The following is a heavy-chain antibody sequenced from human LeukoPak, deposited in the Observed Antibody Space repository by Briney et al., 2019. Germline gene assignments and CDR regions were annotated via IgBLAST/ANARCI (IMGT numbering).Heavy chain of an antibody. CDR3: ATESYGGA. D-gene: IGHD1-26*01. V-gene: IGHV3-53*01. CDR1: DFTVSSNS. J-gene: IGHJ4*02. CDR2: TYSSGST. Sequence: QPGGPLRLSCAASDFTVSSNSMSWVRQAPGKGLEWVSVTYSSGSTHYADSVKGRFTISRDSPKNTLYLQMNSLRAEDTAVYYCATESYGGAWGQGTLVTVSS.